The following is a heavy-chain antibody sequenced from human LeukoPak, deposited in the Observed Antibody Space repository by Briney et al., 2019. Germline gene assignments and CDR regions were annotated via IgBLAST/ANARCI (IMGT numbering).Heavy chain of an antibody. CDR3: ARDPYGGNHEDY. J-gene: IGHJ4*02. CDR1: GYTFTGYY. V-gene: IGHV1-2*02. Sequence: GASVKVSCKASGYTFTGYYMHWVRQAPGQGLEWMGWISPNSGGTNYAQKFQGRVTITADESTSTAYMELSSLRSEDTAVYYCARDPYGGNHEDYWGQGTLVTVSS. CDR2: ISPNSGGT. D-gene: IGHD4-23*01.